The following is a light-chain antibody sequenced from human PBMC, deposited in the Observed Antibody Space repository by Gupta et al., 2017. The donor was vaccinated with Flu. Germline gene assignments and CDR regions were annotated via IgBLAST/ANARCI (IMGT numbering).Light chain of an antibody. CDR1: QSIRNW. V-gene: IGKV1-5*03. Sequence: PSTLSASVGERVTITCRASQSIRNWLAWYQQKPGQAPNLLIYKASSLESGVPSRFGGSGSGTEFTLTISSLQPDDFATYYCQQYDPYPVTFGQGTKLEIK. CDR2: KAS. CDR3: QQYDPYPVT. J-gene: IGKJ2*01.